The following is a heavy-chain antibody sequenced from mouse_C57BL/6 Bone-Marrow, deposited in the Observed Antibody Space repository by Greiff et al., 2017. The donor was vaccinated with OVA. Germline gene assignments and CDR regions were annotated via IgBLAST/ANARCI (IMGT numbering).Heavy chain of an antibody. J-gene: IGHJ3*01. Sequence: EVQVVESGGGLVQPGGSLKLSCAASGFTFSDYYMYWVRQTPEKRLEWVAYISNGGGSTYYPDTVKGRFTISRDNAKNTLYLQMSRLKSADTAMYYRARRGYGAWFAYWGQGTLVTVSA. V-gene: IGHV5-12*01. CDR2: ISNGGGST. D-gene: IGHD2-10*02. CDR1: GFTFSDYY. CDR3: ARRGYGAWFAY.